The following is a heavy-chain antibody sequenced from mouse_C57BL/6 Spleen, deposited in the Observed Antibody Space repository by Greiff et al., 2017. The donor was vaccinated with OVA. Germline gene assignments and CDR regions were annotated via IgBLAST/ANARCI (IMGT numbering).Heavy chain of an antibody. CDR2: ISYDGSN. CDR3: AGGYSYFDY. J-gene: IGHJ2*01. CDR1: GYSITSGYY. Sequence: EVQLVESGPGLVKPSQSLSLTCSVTGYSITSGYYWNWIRQFPGNKLEWMGYISYDGSNNYNPSLKNRISITRDTSKNQFFLKLNSVTTEDTATYYCAGGYSYFDYWGQGTTLTVSS. D-gene: IGHD3-1*01. V-gene: IGHV3-6*01.